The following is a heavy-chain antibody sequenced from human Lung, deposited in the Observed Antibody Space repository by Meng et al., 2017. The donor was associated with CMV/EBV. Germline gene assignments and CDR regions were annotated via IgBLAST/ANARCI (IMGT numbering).Heavy chain of an antibody. D-gene: IGHD5-18*01. CDR2: IYYSGST. J-gene: IGHJ4*02. V-gene: IGHV4-30-4*08. Sequence: VSLQGSGPGSVKPSQTLSLTRTVSGGSISSGDYYWSWIRQPPGKGLEWIGYIYYSGSTYYNPSLKRRVTISVDTSKNQFSLKLSSVTAADTAVYYCARALDTAMVTFDYWGQGTLVTVSS. CDR1: GGSISSGDYY. CDR3: ARALDTAMVTFDY.